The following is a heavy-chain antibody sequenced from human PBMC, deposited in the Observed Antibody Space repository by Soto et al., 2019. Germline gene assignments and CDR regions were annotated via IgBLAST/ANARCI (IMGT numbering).Heavy chain of an antibody. Sequence: QVQLVESGGGVVQPGTSLRLSCVVSGFTLSSSGIHWVRQAPGKGLEWVAVTSKDGRERYADSVKGRFTISRDNPKNTLYLQLSSLRGEDTAVYFCAKDDGTGLWGQRTLVIVSS. CDR2: TSKDGRE. CDR3: AKDDGTGL. J-gene: IGHJ4*02. V-gene: IGHV3-30*18. D-gene: IGHD3-16*01. CDR1: GFTLSSSG.